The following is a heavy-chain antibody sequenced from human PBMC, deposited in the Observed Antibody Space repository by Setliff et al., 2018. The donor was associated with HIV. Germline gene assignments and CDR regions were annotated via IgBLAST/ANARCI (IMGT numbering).Heavy chain of an antibody. J-gene: IGHJ4*01. Sequence: PGGSLRLSCAASGFTFRNYWMSWVRQTPGKGLEWVANIRQDGGEIHYVDSVKGRFTISRDNSRNSLYLQMNSLRGEDTAVYYCARNSDDSGWYYDYWGHGTLVTVSS. D-gene: IGHD6-19*01. CDR3: ARNSDDSGWYYDY. CDR1: GFTFRNYW. CDR2: IRQDGGEI. V-gene: IGHV3-7*03.